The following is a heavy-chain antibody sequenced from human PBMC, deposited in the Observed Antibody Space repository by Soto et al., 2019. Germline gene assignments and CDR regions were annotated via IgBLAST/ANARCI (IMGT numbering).Heavy chain of an antibody. CDR1: EFTFSSHA. Sequence: GGSLRLSCAASEFTFSSHAMSWVRQAPGQGLEWVSVISGSGGSTYYADSVKGRFTISRDNSKNTLYLQMNSLRAEDTAVYYCAKRATGTYFDYWGQGTLVTVSS. D-gene: IGHD1-1*01. CDR3: AKRATGTYFDY. CDR2: ISGSGGST. V-gene: IGHV3-23*01. J-gene: IGHJ4*02.